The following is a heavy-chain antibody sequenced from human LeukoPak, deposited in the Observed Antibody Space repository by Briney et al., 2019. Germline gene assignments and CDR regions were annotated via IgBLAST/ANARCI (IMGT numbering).Heavy chain of an antibody. CDR1: GGSFSGYY. CDR3: ARGGGNICSSSWYRFDP. CDR2: INHSGST. V-gene: IGHV4-34*01. Sequence: PSETLSLTCAVYGGSFSGYYWSWIRQPPGKGLEWIGEINHSGSTNYNPSLKSRVTISVDTSKNQFSLKLSSVTAADTAVYYCARGGGNICSSSWYRFDPWGQGTLVTVSS. J-gene: IGHJ5*02. D-gene: IGHD6-13*01.